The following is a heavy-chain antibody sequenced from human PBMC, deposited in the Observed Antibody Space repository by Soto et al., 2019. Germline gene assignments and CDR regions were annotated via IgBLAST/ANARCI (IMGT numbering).Heavy chain of an antibody. Sequence: SQTLSLTCVISGDSVSSNGACWNWIRQSPSRGLQWLGRIYYRSKWFHDYAASVESRMAINPDTSRDQFSLQLNYVTPEDTAVYYCARVHCSAGTCLDGLDFWGQGTSVTVSS. D-gene: IGHD2-15*01. V-gene: IGHV6-1*01. CDR1: GDSVSSNGAC. J-gene: IGHJ6*02. CDR2: IYYRSKWFH. CDR3: ARVHCSAGTCLDGLDF.